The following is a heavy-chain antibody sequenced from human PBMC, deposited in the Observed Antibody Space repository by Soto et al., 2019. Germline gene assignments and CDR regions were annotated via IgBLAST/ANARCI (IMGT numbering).Heavy chain of an antibody. J-gene: IGHJ4*02. CDR1: GFVFEDYA. V-gene: IGHV3-9*01. D-gene: IGHD6-6*01. CDR3: TKSRGVAGRPLDD. Sequence: EVQLVESGGGLVQPGRSLSLSCAASGFVFEDYAMPWVRQAPGKGLEWVSSITWNSDSLAYTGSVKGRFTISRDNAKNSLYLEMDRLRPEDKALYYCTKSRGVAGRPLDDWGQGTLVTVSS. CDR2: ITWNSDSL.